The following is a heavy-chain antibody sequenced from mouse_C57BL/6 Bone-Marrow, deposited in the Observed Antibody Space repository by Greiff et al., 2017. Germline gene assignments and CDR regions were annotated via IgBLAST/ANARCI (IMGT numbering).Heavy chain of an antibody. CDR2: IYPGDGDT. CDR1: GYAFSSYW. CDR3: ARSRGYYQAWFAY. D-gene: IGHD2-3*01. J-gene: IGHJ3*01. V-gene: IGHV1-80*01. Sequence: QVQLKESGAELVKPGASVKISCKASGYAFSSYWMNWVKQRPGKGLEWIGQIYPGDGDTNYNGKFKGKATLTADKSSSTAYMQLSSLTSEDSAVYFCARSRGYYQAWFAYWGQGTLVTVSA.